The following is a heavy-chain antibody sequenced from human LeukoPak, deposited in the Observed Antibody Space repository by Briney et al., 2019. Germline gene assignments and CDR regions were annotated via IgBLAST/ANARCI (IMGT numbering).Heavy chain of an antibody. CDR3: VRARNNFWSGHHSIFDS. D-gene: IGHD3-3*01. CDR1: GFIFSDHW. J-gene: IGHJ4*02. CDR2: INNDGSST. Sequence: GGSLRLSCAASGFIFSDHWMHWVRQAPGKGMVWLSRINNDGSSTIYADSVKGRFTFSRDNAENTLFLEMSSLRVEDTAVYYCVRARNNFWSGHHSIFDSWGQGTLVTVSS. V-gene: IGHV3-74*01.